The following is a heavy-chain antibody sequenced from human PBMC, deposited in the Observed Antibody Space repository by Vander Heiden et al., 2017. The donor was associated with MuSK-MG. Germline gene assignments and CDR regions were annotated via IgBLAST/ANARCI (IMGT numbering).Heavy chain of an antibody. Sequence: QVQLQQSGPGLVKPSQTLSLTCALSGDSVSTNSAAWNWIRQSPSRGLEWLGRTYYRSQWFNDYAPSVKSRITINPDTSKNRFSLQLNSVTPEDTAVYYCARDPGSSASFDYWGQGPLVTVSS. CDR1: GDSVSTNSAA. J-gene: IGHJ4*02. CDR3: ARDPGSSASFDY. D-gene: IGHD1-26*01. V-gene: IGHV6-1*01. CDR2: TYYRSQWFN.